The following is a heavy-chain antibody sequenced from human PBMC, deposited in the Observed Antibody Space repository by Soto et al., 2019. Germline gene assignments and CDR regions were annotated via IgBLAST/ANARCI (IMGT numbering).Heavy chain of an antibody. CDR3: AKMYRGYSGYIQS. CDR2: ISAGGVST. Sequence: RLSCATSGFTFTNYAMTWVRQGPGKGLEWVSSISAGGVSTYFADSVKGRFTISRDNSKNTLFLHTNSLRAEDTAVYYCAKMYRGYSGYIQSWGQGTLVTVSS. V-gene: IGHV3-23*01. J-gene: IGHJ5*02. CDR1: GFTFTNYA. D-gene: IGHD5-12*01.